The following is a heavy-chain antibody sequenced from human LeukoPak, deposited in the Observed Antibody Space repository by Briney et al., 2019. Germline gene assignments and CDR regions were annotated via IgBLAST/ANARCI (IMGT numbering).Heavy chain of an antibody. V-gene: IGHV4-34*01. J-gene: IGHJ6*03. CDR3: ARRPRLAGIAAAGTRYYYYYMDV. D-gene: IGHD6-13*01. CDR1: GGSFSGYY. Sequence: SETLSLTCAVYGGSFSGYYWSWIRQPPGKGLEWIGEINHSGSTNYNPSLKSRVTISVDTSKNQFSLKLSSVTAADTAVYYCARRPRLAGIAAAGTRYYYYYMDVWGKGTTVTVSS. CDR2: INHSGST.